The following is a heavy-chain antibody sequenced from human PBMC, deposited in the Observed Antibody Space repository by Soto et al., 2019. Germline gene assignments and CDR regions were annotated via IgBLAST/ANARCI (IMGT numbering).Heavy chain of an antibody. CDR1: GFTFSSYS. D-gene: IGHD3-3*01. V-gene: IGHV3-21*01. CDR3: ARVYDDFWRGNPYFYYYIDV. Sequence: EVQLVESGGGLVKPGGSLRLSCAASGFTFSSYSINWVRQAPGKGLECVSSISSSSRYIYYADSVKGRFTISRDTAKNSLDRQMNSLRDADTAVYYCARVYDDFWRGNPYFYYYIDVWVKGTTVTVSS. J-gene: IGHJ6*03. CDR2: ISSSSRYI.